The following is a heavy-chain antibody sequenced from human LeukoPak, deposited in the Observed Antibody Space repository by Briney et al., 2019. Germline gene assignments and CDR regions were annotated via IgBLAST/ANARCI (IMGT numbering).Heavy chain of an antibody. V-gene: IGHV4-38-2*02. CDR2: IYYRGST. J-gene: IGHJ6*03. CDR3: ARVVSSFDYYYYYMDV. CDR1: GYSISSGYY. Sequence: SETLSLTCTVSGYSISSGYYWGWIRQPPGRGLEWIASIYYRGSTHYNPSLASLKSRVTISVDTSKNQFSLKLSSVTAADTAVYYCARVVSSFDYYYYYMDVWGKGTTVTISS.